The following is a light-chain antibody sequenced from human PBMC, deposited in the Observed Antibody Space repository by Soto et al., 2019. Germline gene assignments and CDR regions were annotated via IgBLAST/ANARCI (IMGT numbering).Light chain of an antibody. V-gene: IGLV2-14*01. CDR3: CAYTGTDTLEV. J-gene: IGLJ2*01. CDR2: EVS. Sequence: QSALTQPGSVSGSPGQSITISCTGTSSDVGGYNYVSWYQQHPAKAPKLMIYEVSNRPSGVPNRFSASKSGNTASLTISGLQPEDEADYYCCAYTGTDTLEVFGGGTQLTVL. CDR1: SSDVGGYNY.